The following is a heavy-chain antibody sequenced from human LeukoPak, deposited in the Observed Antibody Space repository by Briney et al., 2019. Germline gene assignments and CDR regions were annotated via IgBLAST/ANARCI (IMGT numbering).Heavy chain of an antibody. CDR2: ISTSGSTI. Sequence: GGSLRLSCAASGFPFSDYYMTWIRQAPGKGLEWVSYISTSGSTIYYADSVKGRFTISRDNAENSLYLQMNSLRDEDTAVYYCARDGVLRYFDWLFPYYMDVWGKGTTVTISS. J-gene: IGHJ6*03. D-gene: IGHD3-9*01. V-gene: IGHV3-11*01. CDR1: GFPFSDYY. CDR3: ARDGVLRYFDWLFPYYMDV.